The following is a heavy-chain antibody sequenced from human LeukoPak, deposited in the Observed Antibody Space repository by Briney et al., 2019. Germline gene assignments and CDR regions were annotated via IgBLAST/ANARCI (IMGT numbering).Heavy chain of an antibody. J-gene: IGHJ6*02. CDR2: SNSDGSST. CDR1: GFTVSSYW. D-gene: IGHD2-21*02. CDR3: ARDCGGDCYYYYGMDV. Sequence: GGALRLSCAASGFTVSSYWMHWVRQAPGKGLVWVSRSNSDGSSTSYADSVKGRFTISRDNAKNTLYLQMNSLRAEDTAVYYCARDCGGDCYYYYGMDVWGQGPTVTVSS. V-gene: IGHV3-74*01.